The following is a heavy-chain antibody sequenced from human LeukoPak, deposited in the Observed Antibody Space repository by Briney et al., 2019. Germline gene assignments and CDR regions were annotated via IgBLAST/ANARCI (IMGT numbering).Heavy chain of an antibody. CDR2: INSDGSST. J-gene: IGHJ4*02. Sequence: GGSLRLSCAASGFTFSSYWMHWVRQAPGKGLVWVSRINSDGSSTSYADSVKGRFTISRDNAKNTLYLQMNSLRAEDTAVHYCARTEPLQPYYFDYWGQGTLVTVSS. D-gene: IGHD1-1*01. CDR3: ARTEPLQPYYFDY. V-gene: IGHV3-74*01. CDR1: GFTFSSYW.